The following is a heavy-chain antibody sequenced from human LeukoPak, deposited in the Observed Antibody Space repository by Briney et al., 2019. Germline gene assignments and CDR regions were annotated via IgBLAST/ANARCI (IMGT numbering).Heavy chain of an antibody. Sequence: GGSLRLSCGASGFTFSNYWMTWVRQAPGKGLEWVANIKPDGSEKFYVDSVKGRFIISRDNAKNSLYLQMNGLRAEDTGLYYCAREYCGGDCFSAPEYWGQGILVTVSS. CDR2: IKPDGSEK. V-gene: IGHV3-7*01. D-gene: IGHD2-21*02. CDR3: AREYCGGDCFSAPEY. CDR1: GFTFSNYW. J-gene: IGHJ4*02.